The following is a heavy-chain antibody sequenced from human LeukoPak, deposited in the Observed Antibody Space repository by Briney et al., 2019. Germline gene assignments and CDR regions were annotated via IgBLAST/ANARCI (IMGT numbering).Heavy chain of an antibody. Sequence: SETLFLTCTVSGGSISSYYWSRIRQPPGKGLEWIGYIYYSGSTNYNPSLKSRVTISVDTSKNQFSLKLSSVTAADTAVYYCARHQVDYYDSSSSDYWGQGTLVTVSS. V-gene: IGHV4-59*08. CDR3: ARHQVDYYDSSSSDY. J-gene: IGHJ4*02. CDR1: GGSISSYY. D-gene: IGHD3-22*01. CDR2: IYYSGST.